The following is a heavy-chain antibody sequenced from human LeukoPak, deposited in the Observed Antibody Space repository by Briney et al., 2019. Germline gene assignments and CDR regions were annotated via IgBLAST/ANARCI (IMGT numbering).Heavy chain of an antibody. Sequence: GESLKISCKGSGYDFTFYWVAWVRQMPGKGLEWMGIIYPGDSDTRYSPSFQGQVTISADKSISTAYLQWNSLRASDTAMYYCARSYYDSSGYYSLGVLDIWGQGTVVTVSS. V-gene: IGHV5-51*01. J-gene: IGHJ3*02. CDR2: IYPGDSDT. CDR1: GYDFTFYW. CDR3: ARSYYDSSGYYSLGVLDI. D-gene: IGHD3-22*01.